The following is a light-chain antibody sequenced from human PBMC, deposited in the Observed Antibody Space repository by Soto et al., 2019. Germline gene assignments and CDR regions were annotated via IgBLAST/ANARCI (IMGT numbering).Light chain of an antibody. CDR1: QSVRSNY. V-gene: IGKV3-20*01. Sequence: EIVLTQSPGTLSLPPGERATLSCTASQSVRSNYLAWYQQKPGRAPRLLIYGASSRATGIPDRFSGSGSGTDFSLTISRLEPEDVAVYYCQQYGSSPRAFGGGTKVEI. CDR2: GAS. CDR3: QQYGSSPRA. J-gene: IGKJ4*01.